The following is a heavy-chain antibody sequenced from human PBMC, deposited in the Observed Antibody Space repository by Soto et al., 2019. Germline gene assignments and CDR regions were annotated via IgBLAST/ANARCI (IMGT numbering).Heavy chain of an antibody. J-gene: IGHJ4*02. D-gene: IGHD5-12*01. CDR3: AKSPRGAVATD. V-gene: IGHV1-18*01. CDR2: INTYNGNT. Sequence: QVQLVQSGAEVKKPGASVKVSCKASVYTFRNYAVNWVRQAPGQGLEWMGSINTYNGNTNYAQSLQDRVTLTADTSTSTAFMEWRSLTSDDTAVYYCAKSPRGAVATDWGQGTLVIVSS. CDR1: VYTFRNYA.